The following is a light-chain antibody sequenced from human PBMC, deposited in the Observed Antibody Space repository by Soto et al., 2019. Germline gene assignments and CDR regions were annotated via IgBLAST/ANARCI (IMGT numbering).Light chain of an antibody. CDR3: GTWESYLSVGV. CDR1: SSNIGAGY. J-gene: IGLJ2*01. V-gene: IGLV1-51*01. Sequence: QSVLTQPPSVSGAPGQRVTISCTGSSSNIGAGYDVHWYQQFPGTAPRLLLYDNDKRPSGIPDRFFGSKSGTSATLGIAGLQTADEADYYCGTWESYLSVGVFGGGTKLTVL. CDR2: DND.